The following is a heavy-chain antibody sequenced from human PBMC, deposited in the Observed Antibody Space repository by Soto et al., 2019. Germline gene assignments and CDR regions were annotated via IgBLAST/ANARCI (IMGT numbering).Heavy chain of an antibody. D-gene: IGHD2-2*02. CDR3: ARDFGSSTSCYTSYYYYGMDV. Sequence: ASVKVSCKASGYTFTGYYMHWVRPAPGQWLEWMGWINPNSGGTNYAQKFQGRVTMTRDTSISTAYIELSRLRSDDAAVYYCARDFGSSTSCYTSYYYYGMDVWGQGTTVTVSS. J-gene: IGHJ6*02. V-gene: IGHV1-2*02. CDR1: GYTFTGYY. CDR2: INPNSGGT.